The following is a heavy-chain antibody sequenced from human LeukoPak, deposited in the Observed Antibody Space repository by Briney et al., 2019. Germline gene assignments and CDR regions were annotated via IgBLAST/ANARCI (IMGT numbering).Heavy chain of an antibody. CDR2: GSGNDDNT. J-gene: IGHJ4*02. V-gene: IGHV3-23*01. CDR1: GFTFSSYA. Sequence: GGSLRLSCAASGFTFSSYAMSWVRQAPGKGLEWVSAGSGNDDNTYYSDSVKGRFTISRDNSKNTLYLQMNSLRAEDTAVYYCAKDNYSGYYIDYWGQGTLVTVSS. D-gene: IGHD5-12*01. CDR3: AKDNYSGYYIDY.